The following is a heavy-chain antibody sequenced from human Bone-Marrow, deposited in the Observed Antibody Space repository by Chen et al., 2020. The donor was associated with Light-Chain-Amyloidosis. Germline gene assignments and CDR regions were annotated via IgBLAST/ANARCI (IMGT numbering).Heavy chain of an antibody. CDR2: IYYSWST. V-gene: IGHV4-31*03. CDR1: GGSISSGGYY. D-gene: IGHD3-22*01. J-gene: IGHJ6*02. CDR3: ARETHYYDSGDYYGMDV. Sequence: QVQLQESGPGLVKPSQTLSLTCTVSGGSISSGGYYWSWIRQHPGKGLEWIGYIYYSWSTYYNPSLKSRVTISVDTSKNQFSLKLSSVTAADTAVYYCARETHYYDSGDYYGMDVWGQGTTVTVSS.